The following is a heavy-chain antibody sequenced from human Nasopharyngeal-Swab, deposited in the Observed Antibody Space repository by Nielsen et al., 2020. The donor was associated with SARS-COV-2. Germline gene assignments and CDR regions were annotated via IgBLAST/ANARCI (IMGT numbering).Heavy chain of an antibody. CDR3: ARGEGGYDFIGGDDYGDYVTYYYYGMDV. V-gene: IGHV1-18*01. D-gene: IGHD4-17*01. J-gene: IGHJ6*02. CDR2: ISAYNGNT. Sequence: ASVKVSCKASGYTFTSYGINWVRQATGQGLEWMGWISAYNGNTNYAQKFQGRVTMTTDTSTSTAYMELRSLRSDDTAVYYCARGEGGYDFIGGDDYGDYVTYYYYGMDVWGQGTTVTVSS. CDR1: GYTFTSYG.